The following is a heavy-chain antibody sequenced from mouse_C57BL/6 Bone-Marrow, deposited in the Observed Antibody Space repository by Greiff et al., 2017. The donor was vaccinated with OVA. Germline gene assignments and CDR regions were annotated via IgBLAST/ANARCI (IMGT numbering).Heavy chain of an antibody. CDR2: INPYNGGT. CDR3: ARTTVYFDH. J-gene: IGHJ2*01. CDR1: GYTFTDYY. Sequence: VHVKQSGPVLVKPGASVKMSCKASGYTFTDYYMNWVKQSHGKSLEWIGVINPYNGGTSYNQKFKGKATLTVDKSSSTAYMELNSLTSEDSAVYYCARTTVYFDHWGQGTTLTVSS. V-gene: IGHV1-19*01. D-gene: IGHD4-1*02.